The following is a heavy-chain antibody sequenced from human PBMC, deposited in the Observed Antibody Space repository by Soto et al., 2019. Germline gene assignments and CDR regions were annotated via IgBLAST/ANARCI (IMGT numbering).Heavy chain of an antibody. Sequence: SVKVSCKASGGTFSSYSISWGRQAPGQGLECMGWIIPIFGTANYAQKFQGRVTITADESTSTAYMELSSLRSEDTAVYYCARDAGVQGRLLWFGEAYYYGMDVWGQGTTVTVSS. J-gene: IGHJ6*02. D-gene: IGHD3-10*01. CDR2: IIPIFGTA. CDR1: GGTFSSYS. V-gene: IGHV1-69*13. CDR3: ARDAGVQGRLLWFGEAYYYGMDV.